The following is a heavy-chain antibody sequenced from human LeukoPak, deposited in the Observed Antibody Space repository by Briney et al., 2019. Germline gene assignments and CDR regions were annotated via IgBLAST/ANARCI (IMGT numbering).Heavy chain of an antibody. CDR1: GFTFDDYG. CDR2: INWNGGST. Sequence: GGSLRLSCAASGFTFDDYGMSWVRQAPGKGLEWVSGINWNGGSTGYADSVKGRFTISRDNAKNSLYLQMNSLRAEDTALYYCARCLGELSYPYYFDYWGQGTLVTVSS. D-gene: IGHD3-16*02. CDR3: ARCLGELSYPYYFDY. J-gene: IGHJ4*02. V-gene: IGHV3-20*04.